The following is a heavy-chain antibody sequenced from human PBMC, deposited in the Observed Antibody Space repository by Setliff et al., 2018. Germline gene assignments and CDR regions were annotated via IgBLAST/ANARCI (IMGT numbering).Heavy chain of an antibody. CDR2: IIPIFGTA. Sequence: SVKVSCKASGGTFSSYDISWVRQAPGQGLEWMGRIIPIFGTANYAQKFQGRVTMTEDTSTDTAYMELSSLRSEETAVYYCYITYSYGLYYFDYWGQGTLVTVSS. D-gene: IGHD5-18*01. CDR1: GGTFSSYD. CDR3: YITYSYGLYYFDY. V-gene: IGHV1-69*06. J-gene: IGHJ4*02.